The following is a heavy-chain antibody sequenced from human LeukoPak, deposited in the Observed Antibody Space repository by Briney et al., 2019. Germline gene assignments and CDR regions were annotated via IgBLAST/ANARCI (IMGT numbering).Heavy chain of an antibody. CDR1: GFTFSSYG. V-gene: IGHV3-33*01. CDR3: ARDGYQLLSWLDP. Sequence: GGSLRLSCAASGFTFSSYGMHWVRQAPGKGLEWVAVIWYDGSNKYYADSVKGRFTISRDNSKNTLYLQMNSLRAEDTAVYYCARDGYQLLSWLDPWGQGTLVTVSS. CDR2: IWYDGSNK. D-gene: IGHD2-2*01. J-gene: IGHJ5*02.